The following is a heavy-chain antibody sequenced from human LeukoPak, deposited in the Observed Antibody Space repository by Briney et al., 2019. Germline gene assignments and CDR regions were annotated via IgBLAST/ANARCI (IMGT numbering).Heavy chain of an antibody. J-gene: IGHJ5*02. CDR3: ARDLYNGFDP. CDR2: ISYDGSNK. V-gene: IGHV3-30*04. Sequence: GGSLRPSCAASGFTFSSYAMHWVRQAPGKGLEWVAVISYDGSNKYYADSVKGRFTISRDNSKNTLYLQMNSLRAEDTAVYYCARDLYNGFDPWGQGTLVTVSS. CDR1: GFTFSSYA.